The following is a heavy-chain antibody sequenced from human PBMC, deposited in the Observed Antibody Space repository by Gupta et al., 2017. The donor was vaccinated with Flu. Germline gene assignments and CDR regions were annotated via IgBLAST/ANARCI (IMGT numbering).Heavy chain of an antibody. CDR3: AKDGSMVRGGSRWFDP. J-gene: IGHJ5*02. CDR2: ISYDGSNK. D-gene: IGHD3-10*01. V-gene: IGHV3-30*18. CDR1: GFTFSSYG. Sequence: QVQLVESGGGVVQPGRSLRLSCAASGFTFSSYGMHWVRQAPGKGLEWVAVISYDGSNKYYADSVKGRFTISRDNSKNTLYLQMNSLRAEDTAVYYCAKDGSMVRGGSRWFDPWGQGTLVTVSS.